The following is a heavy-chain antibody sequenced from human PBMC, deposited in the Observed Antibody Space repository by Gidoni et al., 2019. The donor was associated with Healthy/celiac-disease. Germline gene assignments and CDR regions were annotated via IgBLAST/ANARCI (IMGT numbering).Heavy chain of an antibody. Sequence: QVQLVQSGAEVKKPGASVKVSCKASGYTFTGYYMHWVRQAPGQGLEWMGWINPNSGGTNYAQKFQGRVTMTRDTSISTAYMELSRLRSDDTAVYYCARDSTWGSETDNNDYWGQGTLVTVSS. D-gene: IGHD3-16*01. CDR3: ARDSTWGSETDNNDY. CDR1: GYTFTGYY. J-gene: IGHJ4*02. CDR2: INPNSGGT. V-gene: IGHV1-2*02.